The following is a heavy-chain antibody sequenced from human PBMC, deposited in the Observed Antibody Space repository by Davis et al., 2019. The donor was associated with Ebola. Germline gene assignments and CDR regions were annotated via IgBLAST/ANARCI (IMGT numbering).Heavy chain of an antibody. V-gene: IGHV3-7*01. CDR3: ARERAVAYFDY. Sequence: GGSLRLSCAASGFTFSSYAMSWVRQAPGKGLEWVANIKQDGSEKYYVDSVKGRFTISRDNAKNSLYLQMNSLRAEDTAVYYCARERAVAYFDYWGQGTLVTVSS. CDR1: GFTFSSYA. CDR2: IKQDGSEK. D-gene: IGHD6-19*01. J-gene: IGHJ4*02.